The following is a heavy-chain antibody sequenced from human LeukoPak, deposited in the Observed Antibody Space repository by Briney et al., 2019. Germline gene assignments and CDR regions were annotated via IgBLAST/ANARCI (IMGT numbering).Heavy chain of an antibody. V-gene: IGHV1-18*04. J-gene: IGHJ4*02. CDR2: ISGYNGDT. CDR1: GYTFTRHG. Sequence: GASVMVSCKASGYTFTRHGISWVRQAPGQGLEWMGWISGYNGDTNYAQKFQGRVTMTTDTSTSTAYMELRSLRSDDTAVYYCARDGDQHCSSTSCYGIDYWGQGTLVTVSS. CDR3: ARDGDQHCSSTSCYGIDY. D-gene: IGHD2-2*01.